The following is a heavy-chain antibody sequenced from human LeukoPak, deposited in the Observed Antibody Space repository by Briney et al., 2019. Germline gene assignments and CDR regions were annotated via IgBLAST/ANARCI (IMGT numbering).Heavy chain of an antibody. J-gene: IGHJ4*02. D-gene: IGHD6-13*01. Sequence: ASVTASCKPSGYTLRDYYMQSVRQAPGQGLEWMGWIRGDTGETDSPQKFQGRVPMTRDTSTNTAYMELSRLRYDDTAMYFCARVRGNSCDYWGQGTLVTVSS. CDR2: IRGDTGET. V-gene: IGHV1-2*02. CDR3: ARVRGNSCDY. CDR1: GYTLRDYY.